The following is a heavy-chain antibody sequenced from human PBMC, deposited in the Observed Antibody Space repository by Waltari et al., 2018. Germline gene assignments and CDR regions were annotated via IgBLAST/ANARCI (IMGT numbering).Heavy chain of an antibody. D-gene: IGHD1-26*01. CDR1: GFTFTSSA. V-gene: IGHV1-58*02. J-gene: IGHJ6*02. Sequence: QMQLVQSGPEVKKPGTSVKVSCKASGFTFTSSAMQWVRQARGQRLEWIGWIVVGSGNTNDAQKFQERVTSTRDMATSTAYMELSSLRSEDTAVYYCAGGAPVGATDYYYYGMDVWGQGTTVTVSS. CDR3: AGGAPVGATDYYYYGMDV. CDR2: IVVGSGNT.